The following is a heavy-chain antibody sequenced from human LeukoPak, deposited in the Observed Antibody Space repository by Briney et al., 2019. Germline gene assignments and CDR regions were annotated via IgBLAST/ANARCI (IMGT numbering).Heavy chain of an antibody. J-gene: IGHJ6*02. CDR2: IIPIFGTA. CDR1: GGTFSSYA. CDR3: ARLTMVRGVTYGMDV. Sequence: SVKVSCKASGGTFSSYAISWVRQAPGQGLEWMGGIIPIFGTANYAQKFQGRVTITADESTSTAYMELSSLRSEDTAVYYRARLTMVRGVTYGMDVWGQGTTVTVSS. D-gene: IGHD3-10*01. V-gene: IGHV1-69*13.